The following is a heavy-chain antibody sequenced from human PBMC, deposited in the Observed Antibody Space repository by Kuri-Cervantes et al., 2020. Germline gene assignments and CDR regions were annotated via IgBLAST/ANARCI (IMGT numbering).Heavy chain of an antibody. J-gene: IGHJ4*01. Sequence: GESLKISCAASGFTFSSYAMHWVRQAPGKGLEWVAVISYDGSNKYYADSVKGRFTISRDNSKNTLYLQMNSLRAEDTAVYFCAKSSGVGATGSFFFDYWGHGTLVTVSS. CDR3: AKSSGVGATGSFFFDY. CDR2: ISYDGSNK. V-gene: IGHV3-30-3*02. D-gene: IGHD1-26*01. CDR1: GFTFSSYA.